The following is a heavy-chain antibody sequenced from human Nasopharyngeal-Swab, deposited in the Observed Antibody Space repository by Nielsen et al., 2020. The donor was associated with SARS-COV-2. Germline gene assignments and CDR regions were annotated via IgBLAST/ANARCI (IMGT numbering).Heavy chain of an antibody. V-gene: IGHV4-61*05. CDR2: IYYSGST. J-gene: IGHJ4*02. D-gene: IGHD6-19*01. CDR3: ARHASSAWIA. Sequence: SETLSLTCTVSGGSISSSSYYWGWIRQPPGKGLEWIAYIYYSGSTNYNPSLKNRVTMSVATSKNQFSLKLNSVTAADTAVYYCARHASSAWIAWGQGNLVIVSS. CDR1: GGSISSSSYY.